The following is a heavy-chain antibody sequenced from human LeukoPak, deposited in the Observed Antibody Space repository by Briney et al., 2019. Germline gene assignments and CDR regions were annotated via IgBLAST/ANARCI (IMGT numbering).Heavy chain of an antibody. Sequence: GGSLRLLCAASGFTFSIYEMHWVRQAPGRGLEWVSYISSSGNTIYYADSVKGRFTISRDNDKNSLYLQMNSLRAEDTAVYYCAELGITMIGGVWGKGTTVTISS. CDR1: GFTFSIYE. D-gene: IGHD3-10*02. CDR3: AELGITMIGGV. CDR2: ISSSGNTI. V-gene: IGHV3-48*03. J-gene: IGHJ6*04.